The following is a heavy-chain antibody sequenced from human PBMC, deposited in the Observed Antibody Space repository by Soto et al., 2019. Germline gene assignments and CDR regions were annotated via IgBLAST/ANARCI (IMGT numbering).Heavy chain of an antibody. J-gene: IGHJ5*02. Sequence: QVRLVHSETEVKKPGASVNVSCKASGYTFTSYTISWVRQAPGQGLEWMGWISANNGNTESAQKFQDRLTMIADTTTTTAYLELRNLRPDDTAVYYCARTLPGFDPWGQGTLVAVSS. CDR3: ARTLPGFDP. V-gene: IGHV1-18*01. CDR2: ISANNGNT. CDR1: GYTFTSYT.